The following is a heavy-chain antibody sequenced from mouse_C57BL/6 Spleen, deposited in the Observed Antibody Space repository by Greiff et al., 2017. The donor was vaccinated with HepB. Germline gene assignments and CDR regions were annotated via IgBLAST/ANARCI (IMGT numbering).Heavy chain of an antibody. CDR2: IHPNSGST. CDR1: GYTFTSYW. Sequence: QVQLQQPGAELVKPGASVKLSCKASGYTFTSYWMHWVKQRPGQGLEWIGMIHPNSGSTNYNEKFKSKATLTVDKSSSTAYMQLSSLTSEDSAVYYCARTAGYDYEYYFDYWGQGTTLTVSS. V-gene: IGHV1-64*01. CDR3: ARTAGYDYEYYFDY. D-gene: IGHD2-4*01. J-gene: IGHJ2*01.